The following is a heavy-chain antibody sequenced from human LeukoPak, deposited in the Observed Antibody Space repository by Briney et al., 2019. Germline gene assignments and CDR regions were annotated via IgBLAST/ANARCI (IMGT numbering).Heavy chain of an antibody. V-gene: IGHV4-59*01. CDR1: GGSFSGYY. J-gene: IGHJ5*02. Sequence: SETLSLTCAVYGGSFSGYYWSWIRQPPGKGLEWIGYIYYSGSTNYNPSLKSRVTISVDTSKNQFSLKLSSVTAADTAVYYCASAVSGVGWFDPWGQGTLVTVSS. CDR2: IYYSGST. D-gene: IGHD3-10*01. CDR3: ASAVSGVGWFDP.